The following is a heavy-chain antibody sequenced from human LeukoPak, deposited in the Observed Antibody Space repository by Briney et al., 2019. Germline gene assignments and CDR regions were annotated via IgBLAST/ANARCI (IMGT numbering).Heavy chain of an antibody. CDR3: ARAGKSYSSPLSYYGMDV. CDR1: GFTFSDYY. J-gene: IGHJ6*02. CDR2: ISSSGSTI. Sequence: GGSLRLSCAASGFTFSDYYMSWIRQAPGKGLEWVSYISSSGSTIYYADSVKGRFTISRDNAKNSLYLQMNSLRAEDTAVYYCARAGKSYSSPLSYYGMDVWGQGTAVTVSS. D-gene: IGHD6-13*01. V-gene: IGHV3-11*01.